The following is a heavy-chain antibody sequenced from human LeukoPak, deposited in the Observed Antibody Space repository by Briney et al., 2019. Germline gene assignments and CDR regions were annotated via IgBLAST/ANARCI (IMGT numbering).Heavy chain of an antibody. CDR2: IYYGGNT. Sequence: SQTLSLTCTVSGGSISSGVYSWSWVRQPPGKGLEWIGYIYYGGNTYYNPSLKSRLTISLDTSNNQFSLKLGSVTAADTAVYYCARAARELRLWNYFDYWGQGTLVTVSS. CDR1: GGSISSGVYS. CDR3: ARAARELRLWNYFDY. V-gene: IGHV4-30-4*07. D-gene: IGHD1-7*01. J-gene: IGHJ4*02.